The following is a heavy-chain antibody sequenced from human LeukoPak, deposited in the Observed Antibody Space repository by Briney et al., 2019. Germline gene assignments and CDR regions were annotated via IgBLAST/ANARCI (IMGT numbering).Heavy chain of an antibody. CDR3: AKALRHASGTYYYHAMDV. Sequence: GGSLRLSCAASGFTFSSYGMQWVRQAPGKGLEWVALISYIGNNTYYADSVKGRFTISRDNSKNTLFLQVNSLRAGDTAVYYCAKALRHASGTYYYHAMDVWGQGTTVIVSS. V-gene: IGHV3-30*18. J-gene: IGHJ6*02. CDR1: GFTFSSYG. D-gene: IGHD3-10*01. CDR2: ISYIGNNT.